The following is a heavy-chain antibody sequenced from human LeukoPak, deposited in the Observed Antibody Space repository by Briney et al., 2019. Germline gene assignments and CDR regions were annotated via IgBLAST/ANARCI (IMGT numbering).Heavy chain of an antibody. CDR3: AREGVAGTGLDY. CDR2: IVVGGGNT. Sequence: SVKVSCKASGFTFTSSAVQWVRQARGQRLEWIGWIVVGGGNTNYAQKFRERVTITRDMSTSTAYMELSSLRSEDTGVYYCAREGVAGTGLDYWGQGTLVTVSS. J-gene: IGHJ4*02. CDR1: GFTFTSSA. V-gene: IGHV1-58*01. D-gene: IGHD6-13*01.